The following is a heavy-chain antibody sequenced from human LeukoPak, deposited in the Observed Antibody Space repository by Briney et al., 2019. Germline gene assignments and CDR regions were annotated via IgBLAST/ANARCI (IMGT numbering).Heavy chain of an antibody. V-gene: IGHV1-2*02. D-gene: IGHD3-9*01. Sequence: ASVKVPCKASGYTFTGYYMHWVRQAPGQGLEWMGWINPNSGGTNYAQKFQGRVTMTRDTSISTAYMELSRLRSDDTAVYYCARELYDILTGYYPPQRWFDPWGQGNLLTVSS. CDR2: INPNSGGT. J-gene: IGHJ5*02. CDR3: ARELYDILTGYYPPQRWFDP. CDR1: GYTFTGYY.